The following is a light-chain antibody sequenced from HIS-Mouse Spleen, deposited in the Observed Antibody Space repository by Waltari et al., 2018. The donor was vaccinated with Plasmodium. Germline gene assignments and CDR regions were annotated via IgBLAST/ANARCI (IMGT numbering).Light chain of an antibody. CDR2: KDS. J-gene: IGLJ2*01. CDR3: QSADSSGTYRV. CDR1: ALPKQY. Sequence: SYELTQPPSVSVSPGQTARITCPGDALPKQYAYWYQQKPGQAPVLVIYKDSERPSGIHERFSGASSGTTVTLTISGVQAEDEADYYCQSADSSGTYRVFGGGTKLTVL. V-gene: IGLV3-25*03.